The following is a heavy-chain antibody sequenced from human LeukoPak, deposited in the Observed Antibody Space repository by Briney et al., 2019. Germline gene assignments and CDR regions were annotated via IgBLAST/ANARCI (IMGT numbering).Heavy chain of an antibody. CDR2: IKQDGSEK. J-gene: IGHJ4*02. Sequence: GSLRLSCAASGFTFSSYWMSWVRQAPGKGLEGVANIKQDGSEKYYVDSVKGRFTISRDNAKNSLYLQMNSLRAEDTAVYYCARRQGSYFDTSGYYYGWGQGTLVTVSS. CDR1: GFTFSSYW. D-gene: IGHD3-22*01. CDR3: ARRQGSYFDTSGYYYG. V-gene: IGHV3-7*01.